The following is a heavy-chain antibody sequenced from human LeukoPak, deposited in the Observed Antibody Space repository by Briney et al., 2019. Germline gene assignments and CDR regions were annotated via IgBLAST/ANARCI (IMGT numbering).Heavy chain of an antibody. D-gene: IGHD1-26*01. CDR3: AKQREGISWSPDY. V-gene: IGHV3-74*01. Sequence: GGSLRLSCAASGFTFSDYWMHWVRQVPGKGLVWVSRIHTDGSVTNYADSVKGRFTISRDNAKNTLYLQMNSLRPEDTAVYYRAKQREGISWSPDYWGQGTLVTVSS. J-gene: IGHJ4*02. CDR2: IHTDGSVT. CDR1: GFTFSDYW.